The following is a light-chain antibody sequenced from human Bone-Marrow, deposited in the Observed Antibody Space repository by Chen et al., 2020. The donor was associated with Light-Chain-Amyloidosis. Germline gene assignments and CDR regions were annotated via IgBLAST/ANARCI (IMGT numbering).Light chain of an antibody. CDR1: SSDVGGYNY. CDR2: DVS. V-gene: IGLV2-11*01. Sequence: QSALTQPRSVSGSPGQSVTISCTGSSSDVGGYNYVSWYQQHPGKATKLMIYDVSKRPSGVPDRFSGSKSDNTASLTISGLQTEDEADYFCCSFAGSYTVFVLGTGTKVTVL. CDR3: CSFAGSYTVFV. J-gene: IGLJ1*01.